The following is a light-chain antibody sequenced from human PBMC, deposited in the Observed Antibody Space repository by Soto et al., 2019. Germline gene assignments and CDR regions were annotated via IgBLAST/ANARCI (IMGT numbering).Light chain of an antibody. Sequence: EIEMTQSPSTLSASAGDRVTLSCQASQDISNYLNWYQQKPGKAPKLLIDDASNVETGVPSRCSGSGSGTVFTFTISRLQHEDTATYYCQQYDNLPYTFGQGTKLEIK. CDR2: DAS. V-gene: IGKV1-33*01. CDR3: QQYDNLPYT. J-gene: IGKJ2*01. CDR1: QDISNY.